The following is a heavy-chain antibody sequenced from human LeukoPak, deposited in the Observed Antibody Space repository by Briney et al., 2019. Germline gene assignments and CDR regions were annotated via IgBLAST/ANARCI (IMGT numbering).Heavy chain of an antibody. J-gene: IGHJ4*02. D-gene: IGHD6-13*01. CDR3: ARGRRGYSSSPKTPDY. CDR2: ISVDSNYI. V-gene: IGHV3-21*01. Sequence: PGGSLRLSCAASGFTFSTYSMNWVRQAPGKGLEWVSSISVDSNYIYYAASVRGRFTISRDNAKNSLYLQMNSLRAVDTAVYYCARGRRGYSSSPKTPDYWGQGTLVTVSS. CDR1: GFTFSTYS.